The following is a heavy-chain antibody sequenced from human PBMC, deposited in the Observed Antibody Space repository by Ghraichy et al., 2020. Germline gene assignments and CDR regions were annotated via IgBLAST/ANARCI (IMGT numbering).Heavy chain of an antibody. Sequence: GGSLSLSCAASRFTFSTYWLSWVRQAPGKGREWVANIKQGGSEKYYVDSVKGRFTISRDNAKNSLYLQMNRLRTEDTAVYYCARHGPPPPGYHDSSGPVDYWGQGALVTVSS. CDR2: IKQGGSEK. J-gene: IGHJ4*02. V-gene: IGHV3-7*03. CDR3: ARHGPPPPGYHDSSGPVDY. D-gene: IGHD3-22*01. CDR1: RFTFSTYW.